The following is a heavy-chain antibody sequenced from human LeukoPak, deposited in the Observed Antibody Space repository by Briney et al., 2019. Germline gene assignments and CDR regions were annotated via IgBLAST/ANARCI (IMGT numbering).Heavy chain of an antibody. CDR3: ARGVSYYYDNSGHPGWYFDL. V-gene: IGHV3-13*01. J-gene: IGHJ2*01. Sequence: GGSLRLSCAVSGFTFNYYDMHWVRHAPGKRLEWVSAIRTTGDTHYPDSVKGRFAMSREDAKNSVHLQMNTLRAGDTAVYYCARGVSYYYDNSGHPGWYFDLWGRGTLVTVSS. CDR1: GFTFNYYD. D-gene: IGHD3-22*01. CDR2: IRTTGDT.